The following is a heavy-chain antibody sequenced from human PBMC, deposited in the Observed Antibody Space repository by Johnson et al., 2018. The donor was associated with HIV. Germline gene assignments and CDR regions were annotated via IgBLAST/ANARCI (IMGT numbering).Heavy chain of an antibody. J-gene: IGHJ3*01. CDR1: GFTFSSYA. CDR2: ISSNGGST. D-gene: IGHD1-26*01. CDR3: ARGWELLTPAFDA. V-gene: IGHV3-64*01. Sequence: EQLEESGGGLVQPGGSLRLSCAASGFTFSSYAMHWVRQAPGKGLEYVSAISSNGGSTYYANSVKGRFTISRDNSKNTLYLQMGSLRAEDMAVYYCARGWELLTPAFDAWGQGTMVTVSS.